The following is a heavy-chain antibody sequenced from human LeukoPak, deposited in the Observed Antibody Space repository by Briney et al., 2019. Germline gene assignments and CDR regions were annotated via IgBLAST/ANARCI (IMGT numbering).Heavy chain of an antibody. D-gene: IGHD2-2*02. CDR3: ARGGGYCSTTSCYTGIIRGWFDP. Sequence: GASVKVSCKASGYTFTGYYMHWVQQAPGQGLEWMVWINPNSGCTNYAQKLQGRVTMTTDTSTSTAYMELRSLRSDDTAVYYCARGGGYCSTTSCYTGIIRGWFDPWGQGTLVTVSS. J-gene: IGHJ5*02. CDR1: GYTFTGYY. CDR2: INPNSGCT. V-gene: IGHV1-2*02.